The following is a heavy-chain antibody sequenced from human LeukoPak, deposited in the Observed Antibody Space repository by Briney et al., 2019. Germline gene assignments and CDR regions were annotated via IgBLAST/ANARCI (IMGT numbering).Heavy chain of an antibody. V-gene: IGHV3-23*01. D-gene: IGHD2-2*01. J-gene: IGHJ4*02. Sequence: TGGSLRLSCAASGFTFSSHSMNWVRQAPGKGLEWVSAISGSGGSTYYADSVKGRFTISRDNSKNTLYLQMDSLRAEDTAVYYCAKGPAVVVVPAATLLDYWGQGTLVTVSS. CDR3: AKGPAVVVVPAATLLDY. CDR1: GFTFSSHS. CDR2: ISGSGGST.